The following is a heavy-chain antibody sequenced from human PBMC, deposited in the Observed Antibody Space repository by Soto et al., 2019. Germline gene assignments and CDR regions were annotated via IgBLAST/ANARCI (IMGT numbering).Heavy chain of an antibody. CDR1: GFTFSNAW. J-gene: IGHJ5*02. Sequence: GGSLRLSCAASGFTFSNAWMNWVRQAPGKGLEWVGRIKSKTDGGTTDYAAPVKGRFTISREDSKNTLYLQMNSLKTEDTAVYYCTTAPLVRYFDHSWFDPWGQGTLVTVSS. CDR3: TTAPLVRYFDHSWFDP. D-gene: IGHD3-9*01. CDR2: IKSKTDGGTT. V-gene: IGHV3-15*07.